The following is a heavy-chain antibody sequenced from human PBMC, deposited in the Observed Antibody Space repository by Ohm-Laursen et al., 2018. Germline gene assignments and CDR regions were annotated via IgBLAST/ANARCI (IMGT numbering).Heavy chain of an antibody. CDR3: ASSYSSGWYSRY. Sequence: SSVKVSCKASGVSITSYATIWVRQAPGQGLQWLGRIVPIFGTTNYAQKFQGRLTITADKSTSTAYMELSSLRSEDTAVYYCASSYSSGWYSRYWGQGTLVTVSS. J-gene: IGHJ4*02. CDR1: GVSITSYA. CDR2: IVPIFGTT. D-gene: IGHD6-19*01. V-gene: IGHV1-69*06.